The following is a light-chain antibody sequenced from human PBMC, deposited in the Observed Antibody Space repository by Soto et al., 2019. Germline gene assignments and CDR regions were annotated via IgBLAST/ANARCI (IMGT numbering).Light chain of an antibody. Sequence: DIQMTQSPSSLSASVGERVTITCRASQSISNNLAWYQQKQGKVPTLLIYAASTLQSEVPSRFSGSGSGTDFTLISSSLQPEDVANYYCQKYSSAPLTFGGGTKVEIK. V-gene: IGKV1-27*01. CDR1: QSISNN. J-gene: IGKJ4*01. CDR2: AAS. CDR3: QKYSSAPLT.